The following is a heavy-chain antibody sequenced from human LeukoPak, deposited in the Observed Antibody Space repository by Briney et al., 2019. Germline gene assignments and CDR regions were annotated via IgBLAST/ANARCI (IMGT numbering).Heavy chain of an antibody. Sequence: GGSLRLSCAASGFTFSSYGMHWVRQAPGKGLEWVAFIRYDESNKYYADSVKGRFTISRDNAKNSLYLVMDSLRAEDTAVYYCARDLGPSGFLEWFDTFDVWGQGTMVTVSS. D-gene: IGHD3-3*01. CDR1: GFTFSSYG. J-gene: IGHJ3*01. CDR2: IRYDESNK. CDR3: ARDLGPSGFLEWFDTFDV. V-gene: IGHV3-30*02.